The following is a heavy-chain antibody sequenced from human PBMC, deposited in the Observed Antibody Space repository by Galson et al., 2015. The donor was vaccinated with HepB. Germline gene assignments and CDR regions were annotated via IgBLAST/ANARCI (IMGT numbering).Heavy chain of an antibody. CDR3: AKDLIGGNDYYYYMDV. J-gene: IGHJ6*03. D-gene: IGHD4-23*01. CDR1: GFTFSDYY. Sequence: SLRLSCAASGFTFSDYYMSWIRQAPGKGLEWVAVISYDGSNKYYADSVKGRFTISRDNSKNTLYLQMNSLRAEDTAVNYCAKDLIGGNDYYYYMDVWGKGTTVTVSS. V-gene: IGHV3-30*18. CDR2: ISYDGSNK.